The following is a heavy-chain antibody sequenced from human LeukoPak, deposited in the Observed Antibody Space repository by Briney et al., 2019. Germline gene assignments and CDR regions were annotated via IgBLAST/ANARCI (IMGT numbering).Heavy chain of an antibody. CDR1: GASVSSFY. D-gene: IGHD5-12*01. CDR3: APTSYDYADDAFDI. J-gene: IGHJ3*02. Sequence: SETLSLTCTVSGASVSSFYWSWIRQPPGKGLEWIGSIYYSGSTYYNPSLKSRVTISVDTSKNQFSLKLSSVTAADTAVYYCAPTSYDYADDAFDIWGQGTMVTVPS. CDR2: IYYSGST. V-gene: IGHV4-59*05.